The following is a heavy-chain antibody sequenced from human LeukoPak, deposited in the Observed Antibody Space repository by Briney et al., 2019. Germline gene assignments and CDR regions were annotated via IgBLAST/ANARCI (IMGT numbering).Heavy chain of an antibody. CDR1: GGSISSGGYY. D-gene: IGHD2-2*01. Sequence: SETLSLTCTVSGGSISSGGYYWSWVRQHPGKGLEWIGYIYYSGSTYYNPSLKSRVTISVDTSKNQFSLKLSSVTAADTAVYYCARVIRYCSSTSCYFYFDYWGQGTLVTVSS. J-gene: IGHJ4*02. CDR2: IYYSGST. V-gene: IGHV4-31*03. CDR3: ARVIRYCSSTSCYFYFDY.